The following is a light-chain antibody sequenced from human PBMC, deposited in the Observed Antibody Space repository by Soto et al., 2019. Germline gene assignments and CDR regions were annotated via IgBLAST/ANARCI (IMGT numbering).Light chain of an antibody. CDR1: RSNIGAGYE. J-gene: IGLJ1*01. CDR2: ENN. CDR3: QSYDSSLSGYV. V-gene: IGLV1-40*01. Sequence: QSVLTQPPSVSAAPGQRVTISCTGSRSNIGAGYEAHWYQQVPGTAPKLLIYENNNRPSGVPDRFSGSKSGTSASLAITGLQAEDEAEYYCQSYDSSLSGYVFGTGTKVTVL.